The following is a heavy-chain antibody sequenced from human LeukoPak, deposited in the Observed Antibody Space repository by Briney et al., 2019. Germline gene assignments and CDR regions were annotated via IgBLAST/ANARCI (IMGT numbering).Heavy chain of an antibody. CDR2: ISRGSSFI. CDR1: RFTFTTYT. V-gene: IGHV3-21*01. J-gene: IGHJ4*02. CDR3: ARGGRDTAPEAGY. D-gene: IGHD5-18*01. Sequence: PGGSLRLSCVASRFTFTTYTMHWVRQTPGKGLEWVSSISRGSSFIFHGASLKGRFTISRDDAKNSVYLLMESLRAEDTGIYYCARGGRDTAPEAGYWGQGTLVTVSS.